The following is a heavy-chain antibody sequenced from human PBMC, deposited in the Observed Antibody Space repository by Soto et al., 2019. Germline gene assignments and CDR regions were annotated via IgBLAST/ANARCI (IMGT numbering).Heavy chain of an antibody. CDR2: INHSGRT. CDR1: GGSLSDYY. V-gene: IGHV4-34*01. CDR3: ARGRGVYIYAFYFDY. Sequence: PSATLDVTCAVYGGSLSDYYWSWIRQPPGEGLEWIGEINHSGRTNYNPSLKSRVTISVDTSENQFSLKLSSVTAADTAVYYCARGRGVYIYAFYFDYWGQGTLVTVSS. J-gene: IGHJ4*02. D-gene: IGHD5-18*01.